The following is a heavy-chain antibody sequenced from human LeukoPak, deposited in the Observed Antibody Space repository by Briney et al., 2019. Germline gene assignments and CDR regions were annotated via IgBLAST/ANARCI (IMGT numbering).Heavy chain of an antibody. D-gene: IGHD3-10*01. CDR1: GSSISSYY. J-gene: IGHJ6*02. CDR3: ARLRFTDYYYYGMDV. CDR2: IYYSGST. V-gene: IGHV4-59*08. Sequence: SETLSLTCTVSGSSISSYYWSWIRQPPGKGLEWIGYIYYSGSTNYNPSLKSRVTISVDTSRNQFSLKLSSVTAADTAVYYCARLRFTDYYYYGMDVWGQGTTVTVSS.